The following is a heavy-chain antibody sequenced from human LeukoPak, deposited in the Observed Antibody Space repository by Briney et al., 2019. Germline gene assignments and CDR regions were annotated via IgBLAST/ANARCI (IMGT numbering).Heavy chain of an antibody. D-gene: IGHD5-18*01. CDR3: ARADWDTAMIDY. V-gene: IGHV3-11*04. Sequence: GGTLRLSCAASGFTFSDYYVSWIRQAPGKGLEWVSYISSSGSTIYYADSVKGRFTISRDNAKNSLYLQMNSLRAEDTAVYYCARADWDTAMIDYWGQGTLVTVSS. J-gene: IGHJ4*02. CDR2: ISSSGSTI. CDR1: GFTFSDYY.